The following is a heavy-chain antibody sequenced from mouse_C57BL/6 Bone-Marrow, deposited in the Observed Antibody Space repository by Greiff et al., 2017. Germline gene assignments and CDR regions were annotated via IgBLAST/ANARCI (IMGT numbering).Heavy chain of an antibody. D-gene: IGHD2-2*01. CDR2: ISDGGSYT. J-gene: IGHJ3*01. CDR1: GFTFSSYA. V-gene: IGHV5-4*03. Sequence: EVKLMESGGGLVKPGGSLKLSCAASGFTFSSYAMSWVRQTPEKRLEWVATISDGGSYTYYPDNVKCRFTISSDNAKNNLYLQMSHLKSEDTAMYYCARVRGYGFAYWGQGTLVTVSA. CDR3: ARVRGYGFAY.